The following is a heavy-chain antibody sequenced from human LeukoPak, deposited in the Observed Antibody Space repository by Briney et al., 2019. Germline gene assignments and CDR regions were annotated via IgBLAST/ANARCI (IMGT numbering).Heavy chain of an antibody. CDR1: GFTFSSYA. V-gene: IGHV3-23*01. CDR2: ISRSGGDT. D-gene: IGHD2-2*01. J-gene: IGHJ3*02. Sequence: GSLRLSCAASGFTFSSYAMTWVRQAPGKGLEWVSAISRSGGDTEYADSVKGRFTISRDNSKNTLYMQMNSLRAEDAAVYYCAKCGTTCYANAFYIWGQGTMVTVSS. CDR3: AKCGTTCYANAFYI.